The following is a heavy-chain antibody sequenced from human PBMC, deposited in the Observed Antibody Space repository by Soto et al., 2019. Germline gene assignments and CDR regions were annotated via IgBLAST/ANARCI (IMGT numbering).Heavy chain of an antibody. V-gene: IGHV4-34*01. Sequence: QVQLQQWGAGLLKPSETLSLTCAVYGGSFSGYYWSWIRQPPGKGLEWIGEINHSGSTNYNPSLKSRVTISVDTYKNQFSLKLSSVTAADTAVYYCARLRYFGWWGVDYWGQGTLVTVSS. CDR3: ARLRYFGWWGVDY. CDR1: GGSFSGYY. CDR2: INHSGST. D-gene: IGHD3-9*01. J-gene: IGHJ4*02.